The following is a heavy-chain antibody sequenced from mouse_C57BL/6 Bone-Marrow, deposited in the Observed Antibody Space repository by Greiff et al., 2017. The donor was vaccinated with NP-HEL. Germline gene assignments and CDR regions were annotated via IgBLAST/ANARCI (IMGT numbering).Heavy chain of an antibody. CDR2: ISSGSSTI. Sequence: EVKVVESGGGLVKPGGSLKLSCAASGFTFSDYGMHWVRQAPEKGLEWVAYISSGSSTIYYADTVKGRFTISRDNAKNTLFLQMTSLRSEDTAMYYCARLGTTVVAKRYFDVWGTGTTVTVSS. D-gene: IGHD1-1*01. V-gene: IGHV5-17*01. CDR3: ARLGTTVVAKRYFDV. J-gene: IGHJ1*03. CDR1: GFTFSDYG.